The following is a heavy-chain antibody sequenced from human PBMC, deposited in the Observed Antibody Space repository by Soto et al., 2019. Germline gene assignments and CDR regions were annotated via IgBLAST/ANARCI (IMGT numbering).Heavy chain of an antibody. J-gene: IGHJ6*02. D-gene: IGHD2-15*01. Sequence: VQLLESGGALVQPGGSLRLSCAASGLTFSSYAIYWVRQAPGKGLEWGSTISNSGDTYYADSVEGRFTISRDNSXXXXXXXXXXXXXXXXXXXXXXXXXXXGXVVNVWGQGTTVTVSS. CDR2: ISNSGDT. V-gene: IGHV3-23*01. CDR3: XXXXXXGXVVNV. CDR1: GLTFSSYA.